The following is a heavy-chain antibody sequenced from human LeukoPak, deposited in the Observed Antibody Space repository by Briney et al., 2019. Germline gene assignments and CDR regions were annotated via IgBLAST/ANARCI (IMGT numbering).Heavy chain of an antibody. CDR3: ARGGGYCSSTSCYGAFDI. V-gene: IGHV4-61*02. CDR2: IYTSGST. J-gene: IGHJ3*02. Sequence: SETLSLTCTVSGGSISSGSYYWSWIRQPAGKGLEWIGRIYTSGSTNYNPSLKGRVTISVDTSENQFSLKLSSVTAADTAVYYCARGGGYCSSTSCYGAFDIWGQGTMVTVSS. CDR1: GGSISSGSYY. D-gene: IGHD2-2*01.